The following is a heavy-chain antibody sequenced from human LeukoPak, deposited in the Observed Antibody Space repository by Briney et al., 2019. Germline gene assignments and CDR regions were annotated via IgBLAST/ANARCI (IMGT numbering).Heavy chain of an antibody. CDR1: GGSISSYY. J-gene: IGHJ4*02. D-gene: IGHD1-26*01. Sequence: SETLSLTCTVSGGSISSYYWCWIRQPPGKGLEWIGYIYYSGSTNYNPSLKSRVTISVDTSKNQFSLKLSSVTAADTAVYYCARVSGSYSTDFDYWGQGTLVTVSS. CDR3: ARVSGSYSTDFDY. V-gene: IGHV4-59*01. CDR2: IYYSGST.